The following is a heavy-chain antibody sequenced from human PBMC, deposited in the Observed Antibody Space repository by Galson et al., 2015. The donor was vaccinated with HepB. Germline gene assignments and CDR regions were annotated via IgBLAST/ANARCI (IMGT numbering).Heavy chain of an antibody. CDR1: GFTFSSYA. CDR3: ANPYGSGSYY. D-gene: IGHD3-10*01. J-gene: IGHJ4*02. CDR2: ISYDGSNK. V-gene: IGHV3-30-3*01. Sequence: SLRLSCAASGFTFSSYAMHWVRQAPGKGLEWVAVISYDGSNKYYADSVKGRFTISRDNSKDTLYLQMNSLRAEDTAVYYCANPYGSGSYYWGQGTLVTVSS.